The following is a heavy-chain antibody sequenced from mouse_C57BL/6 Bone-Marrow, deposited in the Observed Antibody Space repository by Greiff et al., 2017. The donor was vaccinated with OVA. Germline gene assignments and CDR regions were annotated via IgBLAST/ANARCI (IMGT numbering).Heavy chain of an antibody. CDR3: ARRRDGSSPYYAMDY. D-gene: IGHD1-1*01. CDR2: IDPEDGDT. V-gene: IGHV14-1*01. Sequence: VQLQQSGAELVRPGASVKLSCTASGFNIKDYYMHWVKQRPEQGLEWIGRIDPEDGDTEYAPKFQGKATMTADTSSNTAYLQLSSLTSEDTAVYYCARRRDGSSPYYAMDYWGQGTSVTVSS. J-gene: IGHJ4*01. CDR1: GFNIKDYY.